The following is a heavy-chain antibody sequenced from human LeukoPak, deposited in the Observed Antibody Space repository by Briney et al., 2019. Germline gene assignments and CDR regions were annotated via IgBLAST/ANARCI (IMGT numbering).Heavy chain of an antibody. V-gene: IGHV3-33*08. CDR3: ARNPVPGTKPRFYYGMDV. D-gene: IGHD6-19*01. CDR2: IWYDGSNK. Sequence: PGGSLRLSCAASGFTFSSYGMHWVRQAPGKGLEWVAIIWYDGSNKYYADSVKGRFTVSRDNSKSTLYLQMNSLRAEDTAVYYCARNPVPGTKPRFYYGMDVWGQGTTVTVSS. J-gene: IGHJ6*02. CDR1: GFTFSSYG.